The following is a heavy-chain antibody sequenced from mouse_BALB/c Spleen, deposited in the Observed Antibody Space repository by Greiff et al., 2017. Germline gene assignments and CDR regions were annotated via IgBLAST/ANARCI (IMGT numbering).Heavy chain of an antibody. D-gene: IGHD2-14*01. J-gene: IGHJ2*01. Sequence: QVQLKQSGAELVRPGASVTLSCQASGYTFTDYEMHWVKQTPVHGLEWIGAIDPETGGTAYNQKFKGKATLTADKSSSTAYMELRSLTSEDSAVYYCTRGKGYRYVYWGQGTTLTVAS. V-gene: IGHV1-15*01. CDR2: IDPETGGT. CDR3: TRGKGYRYVY. CDR1: GYTFTDYE.